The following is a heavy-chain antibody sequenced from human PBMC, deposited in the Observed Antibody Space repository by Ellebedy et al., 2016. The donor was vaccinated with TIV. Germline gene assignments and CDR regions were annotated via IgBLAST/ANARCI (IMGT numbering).Heavy chain of an antibody. CDR3: ASDRGNYGGAPYNGMDI. V-gene: IGHV3-30*02. CDR1: GFIFSNSG. D-gene: IGHD3-10*01. Sequence: GESLKIPCASSGFIFSNSGMNWVRQAPGKGLEWVAFIRFDGNNAYYADSAKGRFTISRDNSKNTLYLQMDSLRVEETAVYYCASDRGNYGGAPYNGMDIWGQGTTVTVSS. J-gene: IGHJ6*02. CDR2: IRFDGNNA.